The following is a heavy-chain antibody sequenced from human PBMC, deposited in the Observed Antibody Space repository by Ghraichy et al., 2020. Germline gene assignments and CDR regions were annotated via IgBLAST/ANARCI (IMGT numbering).Heavy chain of an antibody. D-gene: IGHD6-13*01. J-gene: IGHJ6*02. CDR1: GFTFNTYS. CDR3: ARDIKSSSWSYYYYAMDV. V-gene: IGHV3-30-3*01. CDR2: ISHDGNFK. Sequence: SCAASGFTFNTYSMHWVRQAPGKGLEWVAVISHDGNFKYYADSVKGRFTISRDNSRNTVYLQMNSLRGEDTAVYYCARDIKSSSWSYYYYAMDVWGQGTTVTVSS.